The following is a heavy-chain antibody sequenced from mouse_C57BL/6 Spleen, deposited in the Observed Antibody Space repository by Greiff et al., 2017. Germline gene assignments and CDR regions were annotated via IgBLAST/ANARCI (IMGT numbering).Heavy chain of an antibody. J-gene: IGHJ4*01. V-gene: IGHV1-59*01. Sequence: QVQLQQPGAELVRPGTSVKLSCKASGYTFTSYCMHWVKQRPGQGLEWIGVIDPSDSYTNYNQKFKGKATLTVDTSSSTAYMQLSSLTSEDSAVYYCARSFQFYPMDYWGQGTSVTVSS. CDR2: IDPSDSYT. CDR3: ARSFQFYPMDY. CDR1: GYTFTSYC.